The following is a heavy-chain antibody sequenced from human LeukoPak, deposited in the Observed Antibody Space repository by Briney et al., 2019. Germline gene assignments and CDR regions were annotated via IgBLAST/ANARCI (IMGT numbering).Heavy chain of an antibody. J-gene: IGHJ4*02. Sequence: GGSLRLSCAASGFTFSSYGMHWVRQAPGKGLGWVAGISYDGSNKYYADSVKGRFTISRDNSKNTLYLQMNSLRAEDTAVYYCAKDLDLGSLAPPPYFDYWGQGTLVTVSS. CDR2: ISYDGSNK. D-gene: IGHD3-3*01. CDR1: GFTFSSYG. V-gene: IGHV3-30*18. CDR3: AKDLDLGSLAPPPYFDY.